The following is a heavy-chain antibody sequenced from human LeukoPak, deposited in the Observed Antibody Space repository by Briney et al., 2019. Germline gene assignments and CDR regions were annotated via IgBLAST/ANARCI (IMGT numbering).Heavy chain of an antibody. J-gene: IGHJ3*02. CDR2: ISAYNGNT. D-gene: IGHD3-3*01. CDR3: ARAGPYYDFWSGLGDAFDI. CDR1: GYTFTSYG. V-gene: IGHV1-18*01. Sequence: ASVKVSCKASGYTFTSYGISWVRQAPGQGLEWMGWISAYNGNTNYAQKLQGRVTMTTDTSTSTAYMELRSLRSDDTAVYYCARAGPYYDFWSGLGDAFDIWGQGTMVTVSS.